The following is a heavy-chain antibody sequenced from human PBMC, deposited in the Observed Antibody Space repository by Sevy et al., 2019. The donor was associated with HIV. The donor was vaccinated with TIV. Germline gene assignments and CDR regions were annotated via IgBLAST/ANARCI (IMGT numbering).Heavy chain of an antibody. Sequence: GGSLRLSCAASGFTFSSYAMHWVRQAPGKGLEWVAVISYDGSNKYYADSVKGRFTISRDNSKNTQYLQMNSLRAEDTAVYYCARDGDLIYGPAGGFDYWGQGTLVTVSS. CDR2: ISYDGSNK. J-gene: IGHJ4*02. CDR1: GFTFSSYA. V-gene: IGHV3-30-3*01. D-gene: IGHD3-10*01. CDR3: ARDGDLIYGPAGGFDY.